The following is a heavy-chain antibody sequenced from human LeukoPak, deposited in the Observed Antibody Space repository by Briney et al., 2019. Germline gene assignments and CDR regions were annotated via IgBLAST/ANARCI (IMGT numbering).Heavy chain of an antibody. V-gene: IGHV4-34*01. Sequence: SETLSLTCAVYGGSFSGYYWSWIRQPPGKGLEWIGEINHSGSTNYNPSLKSRVTISVDTPKNQFSLKLSSVTAADTAVYYCARVGHGDPIDYWGQGTLVTVSS. D-gene: IGHD4-17*01. J-gene: IGHJ4*02. CDR3: ARVGHGDPIDY. CDR1: GGSFSGYY. CDR2: INHSGST.